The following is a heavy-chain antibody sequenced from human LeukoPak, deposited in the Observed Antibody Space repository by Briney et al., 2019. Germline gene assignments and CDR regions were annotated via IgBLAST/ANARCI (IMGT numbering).Heavy chain of an antibody. J-gene: IGHJ4*02. CDR1: GGSISSGDYY. V-gene: IGHV4-30-4*01. CDR3: ARGTEDYGGNSEWYFDY. D-gene: IGHD4-23*01. Sequence: SQTLSLTCTVSGGSISSGDYYWSWIRQPPGKGLEWIGYNYYSGSTYYNPSLKSRVTISVDTSKNQFSLKLSSVTAADTAVYYCARGTEDYGGNSEWYFDYWGQGTLVTVSS. CDR2: NYYSGST.